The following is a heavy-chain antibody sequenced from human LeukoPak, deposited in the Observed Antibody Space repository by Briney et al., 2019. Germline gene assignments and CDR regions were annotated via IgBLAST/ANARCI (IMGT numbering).Heavy chain of an antibody. D-gene: IGHD3-3*01. CDR1: GYSISSGYY. CDR2: IYHSGST. J-gene: IGHJ6*03. CDR3: ARTGSGYPYYYYYMDV. V-gene: IGHV4-38-2*02. Sequence: PSETLSLTCTVSGYSISSGYYWGWIRQPPWKGLEWIGSIYHSGSTYYNPSLKSRVTISVDTSKNQFSLKLSSVTAADTAVYYCARTGSGYPYYYYYMDVWGKGTTVTVSS.